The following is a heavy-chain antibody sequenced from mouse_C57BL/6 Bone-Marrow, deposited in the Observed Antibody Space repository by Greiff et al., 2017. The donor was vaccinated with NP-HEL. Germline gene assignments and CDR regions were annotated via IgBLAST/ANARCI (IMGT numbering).Heavy chain of an antibody. Sequence: EVQGVESGGGLVKPGGSLKLSCAASGFTFSDYGMHWVRQAPEKGLEWVAYISSGSSTIYYADTVKGRFTISRDNAKNTLFLQMTSLRSEDTAMYYCARVAFYYYGSSPPWFAYWGQGTLVTVSA. CDR3: ARVAFYYYGSSPPWFAY. CDR1: GFTFSDYG. V-gene: IGHV5-17*01. CDR2: ISSGSSTI. J-gene: IGHJ3*01. D-gene: IGHD1-1*01.